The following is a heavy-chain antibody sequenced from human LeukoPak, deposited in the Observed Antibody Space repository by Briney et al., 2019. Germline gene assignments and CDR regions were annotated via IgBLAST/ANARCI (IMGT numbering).Heavy chain of an antibody. J-gene: IGHJ3*02. D-gene: IGHD3-22*01. CDR1: GGTFSSYA. CDR3: ARLEDSSGYYYVPNAFDI. CDR2: IIPIFGTA. V-gene: IGHV1-69*06. Sequence: SVKVSCKASGGTFSSYAISWVRQAPGQGLEWMGGIIPIFGTANYAQKFQGRVTITADKSTSTAYMELSSLRSEDTAVYYCARLEDSSGYYYVPNAFDIWGQGTMVTVSS.